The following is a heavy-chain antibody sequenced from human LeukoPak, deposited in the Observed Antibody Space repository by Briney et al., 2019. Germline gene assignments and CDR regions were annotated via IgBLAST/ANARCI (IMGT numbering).Heavy chain of an antibody. V-gene: IGHV3-48*03. Sequence: GGSLRLSCAASGFTFSSYEMNWVRQAPGKGLEWVSYISRSGGTIYYADSVKGRFTISTDNAKNSLYLQMNSLRAEDTAVYYCARGIAGTYHYGSGSYYFGYWGQGTLVTVSS. CDR3: ARGIAGTYHYGSGSYYFGY. J-gene: IGHJ4*02. D-gene: IGHD3-10*01. CDR2: ISRSGGTI. CDR1: GFTFSSYE.